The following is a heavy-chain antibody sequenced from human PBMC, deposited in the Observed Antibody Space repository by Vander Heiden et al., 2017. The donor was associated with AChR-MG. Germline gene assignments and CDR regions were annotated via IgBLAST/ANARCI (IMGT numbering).Heavy chain of an antibody. CDR2: IWYDGRKK. CDR1: GFTFSSYG. V-gene: IGHV3-33*01. Sequence: QVQLVESGGGVVQPGRSLRLSCAASGFTFSSYGMHWVRQAPGKGLEWVAVIWYDGRKKDDADSVKGRFTISRDNSKNTLYLKMKSLRAEDTAVYYCARGARNGFDYWCQGTLVTVSS. CDR3: ARGARNGFDY. J-gene: IGHJ4*02. D-gene: IGHD4-4*01.